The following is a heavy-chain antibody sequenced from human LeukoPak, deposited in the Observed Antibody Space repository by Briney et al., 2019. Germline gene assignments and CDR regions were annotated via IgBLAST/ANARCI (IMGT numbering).Heavy chain of an antibody. V-gene: IGHV3-9*01. CDR3: AKDSSSGYYLLTYFDY. J-gene: IGHJ4*02. CDR2: ISWNSGSI. CDR1: GFTFDDYA. Sequence: PGRSLRLSCAASGFTFDDYAMHRVRQAPGKGLEWVSGISWNSGSIGYADSVKGRFTISRDNAKNSLYLQMNSLRAEDTALYYCAKDSSSGYYLLTYFDYWGQGTLVTVSS. D-gene: IGHD3-22*01.